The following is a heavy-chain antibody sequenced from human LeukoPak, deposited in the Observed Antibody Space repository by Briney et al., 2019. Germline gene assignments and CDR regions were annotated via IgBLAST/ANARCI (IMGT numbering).Heavy chain of an antibody. V-gene: IGHV3-11*01. CDR3: ARSLVEMIAYYFDY. CDR2: ISSSGSTI. D-gene: IGHD3-22*01. CDR1: GFTFSDYY. J-gene: IGHJ4*02. Sequence: GGSLRLSCAASGFTFSDYYMSWIRQAPGKGLEWVSHISSSGSTIYYADSVKGRFTISRDNAKNSLYLQMNSLRAEDTAVYYCARSLVEMIAYYFDYWGQGTLVTVSS.